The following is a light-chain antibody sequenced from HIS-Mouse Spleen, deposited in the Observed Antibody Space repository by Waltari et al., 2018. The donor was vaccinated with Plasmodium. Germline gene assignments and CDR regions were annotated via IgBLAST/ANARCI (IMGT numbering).Light chain of an antibody. V-gene: IGKV2-30*02. CDR1: QSLVHSDGNTY. Sequence: DVVMTQSPLSLPVTLGQPASISCRSSQSLVHSDGNTYLNWFQQRPGQSPRRLIYKVSNRDSGVPDRFSGSWSGTDFTLKISRMEAEDVGVYYCMQGTHWPPYTFGQGTKLEIK. CDR2: KVS. J-gene: IGKJ2*01. CDR3: MQGTHWPPYT.